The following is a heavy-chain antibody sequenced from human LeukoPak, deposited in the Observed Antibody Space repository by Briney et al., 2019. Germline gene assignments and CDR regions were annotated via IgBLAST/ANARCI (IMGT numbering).Heavy chain of an antibody. D-gene: IGHD3-22*01. J-gene: IGHJ4*02. CDR1: GFTFSSYA. CDR3: AKEGYYYDSSGYYLPVGYDY. V-gene: IGHV3-23*01. CDR2: ISGGGGST. Sequence: PGGSLRLSCAASGFTFSSYAMSWVRQAPGKGLEWVSAISGGGGSTYYADSVKGRFTISRDNSKNTLYLQMNSLRAEDTAVYYCAKEGYYYDSSGYYLPVGYDYWGQGTLVTVSS.